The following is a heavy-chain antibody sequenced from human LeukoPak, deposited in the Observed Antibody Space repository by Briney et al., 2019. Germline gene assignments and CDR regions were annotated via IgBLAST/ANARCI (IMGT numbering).Heavy chain of an antibody. CDR1: GFIFNNYD. J-gene: IGHJ3*01. CDR2: ISRDGKRQ. Sequence: PGGSLRLSCATSGFIFNNYDPHWVRQAPGKGLEWLATISRDGKRQFYTDSVKGRFTISRDDSRNTLYLQMNSLSAEDTALFFCARRRYGEGFDVWGQGTMVTVSS. V-gene: IGHV3-30*03. D-gene: IGHD4/OR15-4a*01. CDR3: ARRRYGEGFDV.